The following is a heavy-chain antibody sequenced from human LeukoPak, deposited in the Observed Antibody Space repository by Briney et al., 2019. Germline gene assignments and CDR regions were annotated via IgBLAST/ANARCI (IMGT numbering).Heavy chain of an antibody. J-gene: IGHJ6*02. D-gene: IGHD3-9*01. V-gene: IGHV3-30*18. CDR1: GFTFSSYG. Sequence: PGGSLRLSCAVSGFTFSSYGMHWVRQAPGKGLEWVAVISYDGSNKYYADSVKGRFTISRDNSKNTLYLQMNSLRAEDTAVYYCAKEGLHYDILTGSIYYYGMDVWGQGTTVTVSS. CDR3: AKEGLHYDILTGSIYYYGMDV. CDR2: ISYDGSNK.